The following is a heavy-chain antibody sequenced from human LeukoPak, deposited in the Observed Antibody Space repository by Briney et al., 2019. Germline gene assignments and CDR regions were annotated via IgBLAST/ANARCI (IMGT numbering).Heavy chain of an antibody. CDR3: AKDMGSGSGWLEYYFDY. J-gene: IGHJ4*02. CDR1: GFTFSSYG. V-gene: IGHV3-30*18. Sequence: PGGSLRLSCAASGFTFSSYGMHWVRQAPGKGLEWVAVISYDGSNKYYADSAKGRFTISRDNSKNTLYLQMNSLRAEDTAVYYCAKDMGSGSGWLEYYFDYWGQGTLVTVSS. CDR2: ISYDGSNK. D-gene: IGHD6-19*01.